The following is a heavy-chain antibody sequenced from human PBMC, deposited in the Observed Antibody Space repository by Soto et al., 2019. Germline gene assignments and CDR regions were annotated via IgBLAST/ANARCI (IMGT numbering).Heavy chain of an antibody. D-gene: IGHD3-9*01. Sequence: ASVKVSCKASGYTFTSYGISWVRQAPGQGLEWMGWISAYNGNTNYAQKLQGRVTMTTDTSTSTAYMELRSLRSDDTAVYYGARREYDILTGYQQEGAFDIWGQGTMVTVSS. J-gene: IGHJ3*02. CDR3: ARREYDILTGYQQEGAFDI. V-gene: IGHV1-18*01. CDR2: ISAYNGNT. CDR1: GYTFTSYG.